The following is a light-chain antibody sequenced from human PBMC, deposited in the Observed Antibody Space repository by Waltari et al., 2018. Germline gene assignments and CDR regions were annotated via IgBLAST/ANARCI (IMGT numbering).Light chain of an antibody. Sequence: IVLPQSPGSLSLSPGERATLSGRASQRGSSNYLAWYKQKPGQAPRLLIYGASTRATGIPDRFSGSGSGTDFTLTITRLEPEECAVYYCQQYASSPLTFGGGTKVEIK. CDR2: GAS. CDR3: QQYASSPLT. J-gene: IGKJ4*01. V-gene: IGKV3-20*01. CDR1: QRGSSNY.